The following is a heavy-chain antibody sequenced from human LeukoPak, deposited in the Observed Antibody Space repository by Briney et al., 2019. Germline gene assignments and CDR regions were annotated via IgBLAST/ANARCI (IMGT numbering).Heavy chain of an antibody. Sequence: ASVKVSCKASGYTFTSYAMNWVRQAPGQGLEWMGWINTNTGNPTYAQGFTGRYVFSLDTSVSTAYLQISSLKAEGTAVYYCARGPSGAAGENWFDPWGQGTLVTVSS. V-gene: IGHV7-4-1*02. J-gene: IGHJ5*02. D-gene: IGHD6-13*01. CDR1: GYTFTSYA. CDR2: INTNTGNP. CDR3: ARGPSGAAGENWFDP.